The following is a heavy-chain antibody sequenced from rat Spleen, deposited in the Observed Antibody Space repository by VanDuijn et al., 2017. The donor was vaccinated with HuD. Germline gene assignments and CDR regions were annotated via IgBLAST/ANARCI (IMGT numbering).Heavy chain of an antibody. J-gene: IGHJ2*01. V-gene: IGHV5-25*01. CDR1: GFTYSNYV. CDR2: ISSGGHNT. Sequence: EVQLVESGGGLVQPGRSLKLSCAASGFTYSNYVMAWVSQAPTKGLEWIASISSGGHNTYYGDSVKGRFTISRDTAKSTLYLQMDSLRSEDTATYYCARHAVIAAISWGQGVMVTVSS. D-gene: IGHD1-2*01. CDR3: ARHAVIAAIS.